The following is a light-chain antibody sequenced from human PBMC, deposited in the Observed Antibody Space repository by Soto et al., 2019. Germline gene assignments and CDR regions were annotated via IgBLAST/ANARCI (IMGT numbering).Light chain of an antibody. CDR3: QQAYSFPIT. V-gene: IGKV3-20*01. Sequence: VLTQSPGTLSLSPGERATLSCRASQTLSSRHLAWYQQKPGQAPRLLIYGSSSRATDIPDRFSGSGSGTDFTLSINSLQPEEFATYYCQQAYSFPITFGQGTRLYI. J-gene: IGKJ5*01. CDR1: QTLSSRH. CDR2: GSS.